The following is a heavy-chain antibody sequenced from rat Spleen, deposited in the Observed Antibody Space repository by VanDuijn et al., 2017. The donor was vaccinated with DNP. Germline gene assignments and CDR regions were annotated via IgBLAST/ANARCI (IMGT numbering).Heavy chain of an antibody. CDR1: GFTFSDYY. CDR3: AKGGDYGAFDY. V-gene: IGHV5-7*01. J-gene: IGHJ2*01. Sequence: EVQLVESGGGLVQPGRSLKLSCAASGFTFSDYYMAWVRQAPTKGLEWVATFSITGSRTYSPDSVKGRFTISRDNAKSTLYLQMNSLRSEDTATYYCAKGGDYGAFDYWGQGVMVTVSS. D-gene: IGHD1-11*01. CDR2: FSITGSRT.